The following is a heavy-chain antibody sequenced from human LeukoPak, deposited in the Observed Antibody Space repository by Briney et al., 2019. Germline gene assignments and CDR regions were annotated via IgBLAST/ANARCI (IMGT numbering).Heavy chain of an antibody. CDR1: GFIFSSAW. D-gene: IGHD2-21*01. CDR2: IDGGAT. V-gene: IGHV3-15*01. CDR3: LADWPSETHPFDH. Sequence: GGSLRLSCAASGFIFSSAWMSWVRQTPGKGLEWVALIDGGATYYATPVKGRFTISRDDSQDRLYLQMNRLTTDDTGIYYCLADWPSETHPFDHWGQGTLVTVSS. J-gene: IGHJ4*02.